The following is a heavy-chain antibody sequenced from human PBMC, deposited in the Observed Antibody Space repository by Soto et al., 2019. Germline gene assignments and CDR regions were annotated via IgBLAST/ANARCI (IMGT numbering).Heavy chain of an antibody. CDR1: GGSISSSSYY. CDR2: IYYSGST. V-gene: IGHV4-39*01. J-gene: IGHJ5*02. D-gene: IGHD6-19*01. CDR3: ARHRRIAVAIDP. Sequence: SETLSVTCTVSGGSISSSSYYWGWIRQPPGKGLEWIGSIYYSGSTYYNPSLKSRVTISVDTSKNQFSLKLSSVTAADTAVYYCARHRRIAVAIDPWGQGTLVTVSS.